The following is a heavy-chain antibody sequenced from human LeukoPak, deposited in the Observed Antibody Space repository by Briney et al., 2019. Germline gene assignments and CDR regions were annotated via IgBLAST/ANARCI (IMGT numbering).Heavy chain of an antibody. J-gene: IGHJ4*02. CDR3: ARQAAGFFDY. V-gene: IGHV4-39*01. CDR2: IYYGGSN. Sequence: SETLSLPCRVSGGSISSTSYYLGWIRPPPRKGLEWIARIYYGGSNYCNPSLKSRVTMSVDTSKNRFSLKLSSVTAADTAMYYCARQAAGFFDYWGQGTLVTVSS. CDR1: GGSISSTSYY. D-gene: IGHD6-25*01.